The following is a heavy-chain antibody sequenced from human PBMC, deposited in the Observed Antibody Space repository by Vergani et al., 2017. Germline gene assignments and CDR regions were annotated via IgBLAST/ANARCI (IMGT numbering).Heavy chain of an antibody. J-gene: IGHJ4*02. CDR2: ISYDGSNT. V-gene: IGHV3-30*18. Sequence: QVQLVESGGGVVQPGRSLRLSCAASGFTFSNYGIHWVRQAPGKGVEWVAGISYDGSNTYYADSVKGRFTISRDNSKNTLYLQMNSLRVEDTAVYYCAKDRAAATYYFDSWGQGTLVTVSS. CDR3: AKDRAAATYYFDS. CDR1: GFTFSNYG. D-gene: IGHD6-13*01.